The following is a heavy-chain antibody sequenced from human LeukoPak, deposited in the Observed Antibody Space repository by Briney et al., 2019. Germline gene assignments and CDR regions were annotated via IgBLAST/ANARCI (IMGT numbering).Heavy chain of an antibody. CDR3: ARVVVTAARPNWYFDL. CDR1: GGSISSGGYY. J-gene: IGHJ2*01. D-gene: IGHD2-21*02. CDR2: IYYSGST. V-gene: IGHV4-31*03. Sequence: SETLSLTCTVSGGSISSGGYYWSWLRPHPGKGLEWIGYIYYSGSTYYNSSLKSRVTMSIDTSKNQFSLKLSSVTAADTAVYYCARVVVTAARPNWYFDLWGRGTLVTVSS.